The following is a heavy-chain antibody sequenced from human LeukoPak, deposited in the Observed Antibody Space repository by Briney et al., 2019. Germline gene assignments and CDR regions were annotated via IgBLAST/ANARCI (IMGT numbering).Heavy chain of an antibody. CDR1: GYNFTTYW. V-gene: IGHV5-51*01. J-gene: IGHJ4*02. CDR2: IYPGDSDT. Sequence: GESLKISCKGSGYNFTTYWIGWVRQMPGKGLEWMGMIYPGDSDTRYSPSFQGQITISVDKSISIAYLQWSSLKASDTAMYYCARLLQGVAGTWGYWGQGTLVTV. CDR3: ARLLQGVAGTWGY. D-gene: IGHD6-19*01.